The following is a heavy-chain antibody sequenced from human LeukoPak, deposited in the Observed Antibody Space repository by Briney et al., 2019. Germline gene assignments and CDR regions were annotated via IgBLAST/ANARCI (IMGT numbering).Heavy chain of an antibody. D-gene: IGHD3-22*01. V-gene: IGHV4-59*01. CDR3: ASGDYYYDSSGYYYFGN. CDR2: IYYSGST. J-gene: IGHJ4*02. CDR1: GGSISSYY. Sequence: SETLSLTCTVSGGSISSYYWSWIRQPPGKGLEWIGYIYYSGSTNYNPSLKSRVTISVDTSKNQFSLKLSSVTAADTAVYYCASGDYYYDSSGYYYFGNWGQGTLVTVSS.